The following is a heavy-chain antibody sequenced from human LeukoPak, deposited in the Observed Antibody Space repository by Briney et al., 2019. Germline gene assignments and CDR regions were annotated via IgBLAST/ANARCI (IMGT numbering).Heavy chain of an antibody. Sequence: GASVKVSCKASGYTFTSYGISWARQAPGQGLEWMGWISVYNGNTNYAQKLQGRVTITTDTSTNTAYMELRSLRTDDTAVYYCARDHLHTILGVVKSDYFDYWGQGTLVTVSS. CDR2: ISVYNGNT. CDR3: ARDHLHTILGVVKSDYFDY. D-gene: IGHD3-3*01. V-gene: IGHV1-18*01. J-gene: IGHJ4*02. CDR1: GYTFTSYG.